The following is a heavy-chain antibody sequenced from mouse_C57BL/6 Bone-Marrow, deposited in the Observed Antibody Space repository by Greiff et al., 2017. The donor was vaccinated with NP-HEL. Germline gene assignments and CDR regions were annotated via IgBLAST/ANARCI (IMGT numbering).Heavy chain of an antibody. D-gene: IGHD1-3*01. CDR1: GYSITSGYY. CDR3: ARDPYIPY. CDR2: ISYDGSN. J-gene: IGHJ2*01. Sequence: EVQLQESGPGLVKPSQSLSLTCSVTGYSITSGYYWNWIRQFPGNKLEWMGYISYDGSNNYNPSLKNRISITRDTSKNQFFLKLNSVTTEDTATYYCARDPYIPYWGQGTTLTVSS. V-gene: IGHV3-6*01.